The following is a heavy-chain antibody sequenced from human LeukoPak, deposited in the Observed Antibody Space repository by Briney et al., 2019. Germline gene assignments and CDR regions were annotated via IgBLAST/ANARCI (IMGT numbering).Heavy chain of an antibody. CDR1: GFTFSSYG. D-gene: IGHD6-6*01. V-gene: IGHV3-21*01. CDR3: ARDRSIAATGDTFDY. J-gene: IGHJ4*02. CDR2: ISSSGSDI. Sequence: GGSLRLSCAASGFTFSSYGLHWVRQAPGKGLEWVSSISSSGSDIYYTDSVKGRFTISRDNARKSLSLQMNSLRVEDTAVYYCARDRSIAATGDTFDYWGQGTLVTVSS.